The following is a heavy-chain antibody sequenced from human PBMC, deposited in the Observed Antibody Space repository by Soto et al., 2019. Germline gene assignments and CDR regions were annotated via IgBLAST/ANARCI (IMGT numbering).Heavy chain of an antibody. D-gene: IGHD2-15*01. CDR3: ARESSPRDQWFDY. V-gene: IGHV3-11*01. CDR1: GFTFSDDY. Sequence: PGGSLRLSCGASGFTFSDDYMSWIRQAPGKGLEWVSYISSSGGTIYYADSVKGRFTISRDNAKNSLFLQMNSLRADDTAVYYCARESSPRDQWFDYCGQGTLVTVSS. J-gene: IGHJ5*01. CDR2: ISSSGGTI.